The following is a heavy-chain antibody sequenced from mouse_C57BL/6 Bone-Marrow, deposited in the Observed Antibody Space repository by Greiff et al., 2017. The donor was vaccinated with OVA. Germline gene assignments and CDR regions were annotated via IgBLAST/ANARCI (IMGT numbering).Heavy chain of an antibody. D-gene: IGHD2-2*01. V-gene: IGHV1-26*01. Sequence: VHVKQSGPELVKPGASVKISCKASGYTFTDYYMNWVKQSHGKSLEWIGDINPNNGGTSYNQKFKGKATLTVDKSSSTAYMELRSLTSEDSAVYYCARGYPRAMDYWGQGTSVTVSS. CDR1: GYTFTDYY. J-gene: IGHJ4*01. CDR3: ARGYPRAMDY. CDR2: INPNNGGT.